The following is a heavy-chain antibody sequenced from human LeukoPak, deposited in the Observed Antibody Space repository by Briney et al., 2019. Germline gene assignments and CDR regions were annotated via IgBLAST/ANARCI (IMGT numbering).Heavy chain of an antibody. CDR2: ISYDGSNA. CDR1: GFTFSNYD. J-gene: IGHJ4*02. CDR3: ARASWEYYGSGSLDY. V-gene: IGHV3-30*03. D-gene: IGHD3-10*01. Sequence: QSGGSLRLSCAASGFTFSNYDIHWVRQAPGKGLEWVTSISYDGSNALYADSVKGRFTISRDNAKNSLYLQMNSLRAEDTAVYYCARASWEYYGSGSLDYWGQGTLVTVSS.